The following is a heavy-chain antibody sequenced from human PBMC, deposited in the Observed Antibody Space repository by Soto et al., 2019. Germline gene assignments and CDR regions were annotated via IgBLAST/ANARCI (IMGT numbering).Heavy chain of an antibody. CDR2: INPDNGDT. Sequence: QVQLVQSGAEVKKPGASVRVSCKASGYTFTGYYIHWVRQAPGHGLEWVGWINPDNGDTNYAQKFQGRVSMTRDTSTSTAYMGLSSLRFDDTAVYYCARHSGYDYVFDYWGQGTLVTVSS. V-gene: IGHV1-2*02. CDR1: GYTFTGYY. J-gene: IGHJ4*02. CDR3: ARHSGYDYVFDY. D-gene: IGHD5-12*01.